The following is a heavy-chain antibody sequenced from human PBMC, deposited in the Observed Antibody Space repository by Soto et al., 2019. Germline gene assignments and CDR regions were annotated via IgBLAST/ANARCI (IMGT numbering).Heavy chain of an antibody. D-gene: IGHD3-10*01. Sequence: EVQLVESGGGLVQPGGSLRLSCAASGFTVSSNYMSWVRLAPGKGLEWVSVIYRGGSTYYADSVKGRFTISRDNSMNTLYLQMNSLRAEDTTVYYCARFMYYYGSGRYQIPNFDYWGQGTLVTVSP. CDR1: GFTVSSNY. V-gene: IGHV3-66*01. CDR3: ARFMYYYGSGRYQIPNFDY. J-gene: IGHJ4*02. CDR2: IYRGGST.